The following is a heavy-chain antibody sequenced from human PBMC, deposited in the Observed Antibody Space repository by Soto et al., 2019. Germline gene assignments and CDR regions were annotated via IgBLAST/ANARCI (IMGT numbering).Heavy chain of an antibody. CDR3: GRGRSGQVVVFY. D-gene: IGHD3-22*01. V-gene: IGHV1-2*02. CDR1: GYTFTGHY. CDR2: IGPESGAT. J-gene: IGHJ4*02. Sequence: ASVKVSCKASGYTFTGHYIHWVRQAPEQGPEWMGEIGPESGATRYAQKFQGRVTMTRDMSITTVYMELNNLSPDDTAVYYCGRGRSGQVVVFYWGQGTPVTVSS.